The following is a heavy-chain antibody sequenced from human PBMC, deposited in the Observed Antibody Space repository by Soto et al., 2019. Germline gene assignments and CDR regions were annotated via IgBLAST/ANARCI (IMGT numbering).Heavy chain of an antibody. CDR3: TTPFYDILTGSPPYYYGMDV. J-gene: IGHJ6*02. V-gene: IGHV3-15*01. CDR1: GFTFSNAW. CDR2: IKSKTDGGTT. D-gene: IGHD3-9*01. Sequence: SLRLSCAASGFTFSNAWMSWVRQAPGKGLEWVGRIKSKTDGGTTDYAAPVKGRFAISRDDSKNTLYLQMNSLKTEDTAVYYCTTPFYDILTGSPPYYYGMDVWGQGTTVTVSS.